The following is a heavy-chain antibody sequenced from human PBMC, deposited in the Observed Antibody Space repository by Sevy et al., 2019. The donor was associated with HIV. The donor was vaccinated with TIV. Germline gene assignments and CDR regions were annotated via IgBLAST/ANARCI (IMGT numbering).Heavy chain of an antibody. J-gene: IGHJ5*01. CDR2: ISWDSDV. CDR3: AKDIRKYFYGSGSYYNAFDS. CDR1: GFTFDDYA. V-gene: IGHV3-9*01. D-gene: IGHD3-10*01. Sequence: GGSLRLSCAVAGFTFDDYAMHWVRQAPGKGLEWVSGISWDSDVGYADSLKGRFIISRDNARNSLYLQMKNLRVEDTAFYYCAKDIRKYFYGSGSYYNAFDSWGHGTLVTVSS.